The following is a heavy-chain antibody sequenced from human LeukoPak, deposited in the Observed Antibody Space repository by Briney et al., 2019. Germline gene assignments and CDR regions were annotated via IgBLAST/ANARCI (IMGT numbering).Heavy chain of an antibody. CDR2: IKQDGSEK. V-gene: IGHV3-7*01. CDR3: AREGVTDFDY. J-gene: IGHJ4*02. Sequence: GWPLRLSCGASGFTFSGCWVKWVRQAPGKVREWVANIKQDGSEKFYVDSVKGRFTISRDNAKNSLYLQMNSLRAEDTAVYYCAREGVTDFDYWGQGTLVTVSS. CDR1: GFTFSGCW. D-gene: IGHD2-21*02.